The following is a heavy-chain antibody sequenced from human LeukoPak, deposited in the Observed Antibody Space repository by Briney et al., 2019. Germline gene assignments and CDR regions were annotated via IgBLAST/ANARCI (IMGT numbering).Heavy chain of an antibody. D-gene: IGHD5-24*01. CDR2: ISSSGDGEKT. CDR3: ARGRGDP. CDR1: GFTFNSYA. V-gene: IGHV3-23*01. J-gene: IGHJ5*02. Sequence: GGSLRLSCTASGFTFNSYAMSWVRQAPGKGPEWVSVISSSGDGEKTHYADSVKGRFTISRDNSKNTVYLRMNSLRIEDTAVYFCARGRGDPWGQGTLVTVSS.